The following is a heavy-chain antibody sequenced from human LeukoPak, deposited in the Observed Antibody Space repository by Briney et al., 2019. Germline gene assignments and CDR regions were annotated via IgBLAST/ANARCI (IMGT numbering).Heavy chain of an antibody. Sequence: GASVKVSCKVSGYTLTGLSMHWVRQAPGKGLEWMGGFDPEDGETIYAQKFQGRVTMTEDTSTDTAYMELSSLRSEDTAVYYCATLSRGVVPAAADYWGQGTLVTVSS. CDR1: GYTLTGLS. J-gene: IGHJ4*02. CDR3: ATLSRGVVPAAADY. V-gene: IGHV1-24*01. CDR2: FDPEDGET. D-gene: IGHD2-2*01.